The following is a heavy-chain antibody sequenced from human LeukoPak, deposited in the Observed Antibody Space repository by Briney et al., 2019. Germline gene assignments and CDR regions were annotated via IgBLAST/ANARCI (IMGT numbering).Heavy chain of an antibody. CDR2: ISGSGGST. CDR3: AKVQGVAGPYDY. D-gene: IGHD6-19*01. J-gene: IGHJ4*02. CDR1: GFTFSSHW. Sequence: GGSLRLSRAASGFTFSSHWMHWVRQAPGKGLVWVSAISGSGGSTYYADSVKGRFTISRDNSKNTLYLQMNSLRAEDTAVYYCAKVQGVAGPYDYWGQGTLVTVSS. V-gene: IGHV3-23*01.